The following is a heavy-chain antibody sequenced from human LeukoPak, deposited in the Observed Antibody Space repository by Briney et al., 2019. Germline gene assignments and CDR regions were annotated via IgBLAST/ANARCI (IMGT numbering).Heavy chain of an antibody. J-gene: IGHJ6*02. CDR2: INSDGSTT. CDR3: AKNRPIWSGSYYYGMDV. CDR1: GFTFSSYW. D-gene: IGHD3-3*01. Sequence: PGGSLRLSCGASGFTFSSYWMHWVRQAPGKGLVWISRINSDGSTTSYADSVKGRFTISRDNAKNTLYLQMNSLRAEDTAVYYCAKNRPIWSGSYYYGMDVWGQGTTVTVSS. V-gene: IGHV3-74*01.